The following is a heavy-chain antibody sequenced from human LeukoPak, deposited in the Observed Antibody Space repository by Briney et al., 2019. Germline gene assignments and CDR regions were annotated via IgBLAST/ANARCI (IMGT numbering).Heavy chain of an antibody. Sequence: SETLSLTCTVSGGSISSYYWSWIRQPAGKGLEWIGRIYTSGSTNYNPSLKSRVTMSVDTSKNQFSLKLSSVTAADTAVYYCARAVFFASSSWYRRPHWFDPWGQGTLVTVSS. V-gene: IGHV4-4*07. CDR1: GGSISSYY. CDR2: IYTSGST. J-gene: IGHJ5*02. D-gene: IGHD6-13*01. CDR3: ARAVFFASSSWYRRPHWFDP.